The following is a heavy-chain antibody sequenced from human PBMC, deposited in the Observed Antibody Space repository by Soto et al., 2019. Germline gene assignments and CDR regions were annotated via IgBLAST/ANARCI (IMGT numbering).Heavy chain of an antibody. CDR2: IIPIFGTA. J-gene: IGHJ4*02. V-gene: IGHV1-69*12. D-gene: IGHD5-18*01. Sequence: QVQLVQSGAEVKKPGSSVKVTCKASGGTFSSNAISWVRQAPGQGLEWMGGIIPIFGTAHYAQKFQGRVTITADESTSTASMELSSLKSEDTAVYYCATGGRGYSSAHRFYLEFWGQGTLVTVSS. CDR1: GGTFSSNA. CDR3: ATGGRGYSSAHRFYLEF.